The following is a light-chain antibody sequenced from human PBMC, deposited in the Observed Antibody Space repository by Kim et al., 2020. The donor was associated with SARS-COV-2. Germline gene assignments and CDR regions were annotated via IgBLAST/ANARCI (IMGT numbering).Light chain of an antibody. CDR2: AAS. CDR1: QSINSL. V-gene: IGKV1-5*01. CDR3: QQYNSVLT. J-gene: IGKJ4*01. Sequence: AAAVDESTTITCRASQSINSLLAWYQQNPGKAPQLLNYAASSLESGVPSRCGGSGSGTEFPLTISRLQPDDVAYYYCQQYNSVLTFGGGTKVDIK.